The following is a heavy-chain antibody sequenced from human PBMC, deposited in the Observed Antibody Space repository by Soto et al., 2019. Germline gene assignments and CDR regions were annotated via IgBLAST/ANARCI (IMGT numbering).Heavy chain of an antibody. CDR2: IKSKAFGGTP. CDR3: TRDHYGRGFSSGAFDS. Sequence: GGSLRLSCSPSGFTFGDYAMNWFRQAPGKGLEWVGFIKSKAFGGTPEYAASVKGRFTISRDDSMSIAYLQMNSLKTDDTAVYYCTRDHYGRGFSSGAFDSWGQGTPVTVSS. J-gene: IGHJ4*02. D-gene: IGHD5-18*01. CDR1: GFTFGDYA. V-gene: IGHV3-49*03.